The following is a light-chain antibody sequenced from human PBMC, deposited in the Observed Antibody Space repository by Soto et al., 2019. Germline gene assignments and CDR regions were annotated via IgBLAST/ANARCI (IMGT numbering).Light chain of an antibody. CDR1: SSNIGSNT. J-gene: IGLJ2*01. CDR2: NNN. CDR3: AAWDDSLNGVV. V-gene: IGLV1-44*01. Sequence: QSVLTQPPSASGTPGQRVTISCSGSSSNIGSNTVKWYQQLPGTAPKLLIYNNNQRPSGVPDRFSGSQSGTSASLAISGLQSEDEADYYCAAWDDSLNGVVFGGGTKVTVL.